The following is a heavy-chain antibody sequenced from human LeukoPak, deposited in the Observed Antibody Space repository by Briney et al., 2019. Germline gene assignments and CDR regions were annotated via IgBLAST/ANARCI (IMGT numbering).Heavy chain of an antibody. Sequence: PSETLSLTCAVSGYSISSGYYWGWTRQPPGKGLEWIGSIYHSGSTYYNPSLKSRVTISVDTSKNQFSLKLSSVTAADTAVYYCASKLGYCSSTSCSDFDYWGQGTLVTVSS. J-gene: IGHJ4*02. D-gene: IGHD2-2*01. CDR2: IYHSGST. V-gene: IGHV4-38-2*01. CDR3: ASKLGYCSSTSCSDFDY. CDR1: GYSISSGYY.